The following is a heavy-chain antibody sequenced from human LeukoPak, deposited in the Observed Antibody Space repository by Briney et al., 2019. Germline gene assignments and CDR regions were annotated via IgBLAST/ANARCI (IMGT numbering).Heavy chain of an antibody. V-gene: IGHV1-18*04. CDR1: NYTFTSYG. CDR2: ISGYNGKT. D-gene: IGHD1-26*01. Sequence: ASVKVSCKASNYTFTSYGISWVRQAPGQGLEWMGWISGYNGKTNYAQKFQGRVTMTEDTSTDTAYMELSSLRSEDTAVYYCATGVWWDLDSVAHPDYWGQGTLVTVSS. CDR3: ATGVWWDLDSVAHPDY. J-gene: IGHJ4*02.